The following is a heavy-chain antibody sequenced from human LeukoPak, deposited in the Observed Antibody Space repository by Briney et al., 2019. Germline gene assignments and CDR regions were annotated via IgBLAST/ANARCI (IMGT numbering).Heavy chain of an antibody. Sequence: PGGSLRLSCAASGFTFSSYAMHWVRQAPGKGLEWVAVISYDGSNKYYADSVKGRFTISRDNSKNTLYLQMNSLRAEDTAVYYCAKGDILTGYYSPQGNYYGMDVWGKGTTVTVSS. J-gene: IGHJ6*04. V-gene: IGHV3-30*04. CDR1: GFTFSSYA. CDR3: AKGDILTGYYSPQGNYYGMDV. D-gene: IGHD3-9*01. CDR2: ISYDGSNK.